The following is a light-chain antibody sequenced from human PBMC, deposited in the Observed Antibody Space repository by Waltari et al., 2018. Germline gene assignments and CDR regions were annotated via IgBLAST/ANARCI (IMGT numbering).Light chain of an antibody. CDR1: QSVSTF. V-gene: IGKV3-11*01. J-gene: IGKJ4*01. Sequence: EIVLTQSPATLSLSPGDRATLSCRASQSVSTFLAWYQQKPGQAPRLLLYHASNRATGIPARFSGRGSGTNFTLTISSLEPEDFAVYYCQQRANWPPLSFGGGTRVEIK. CDR3: QQRANWPPLS. CDR2: HAS.